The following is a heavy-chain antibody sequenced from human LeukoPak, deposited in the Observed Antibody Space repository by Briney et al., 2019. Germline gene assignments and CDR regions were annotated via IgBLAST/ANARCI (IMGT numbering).Heavy chain of an antibody. CDR1: GFTFSSYA. Sequence: GGSLRLSCAASGFTFSSYAVSWVRQAPGKGLEWVSAISTSGGGTYYADSVKGRFTVSRDNSKNTLYLQMNSLRAEDTAVYYCARDSYSGSGSYYFFDYWGQGTLVTVSS. V-gene: IGHV3-23*01. CDR3: ARDSYSGSGSYYFFDY. CDR2: ISTSGGGT. D-gene: IGHD3-10*01. J-gene: IGHJ4*02.